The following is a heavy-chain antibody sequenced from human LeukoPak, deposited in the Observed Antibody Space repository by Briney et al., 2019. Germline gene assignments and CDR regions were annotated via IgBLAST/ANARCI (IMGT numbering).Heavy chain of an antibody. CDR3: AKDLWVRGVHDY. J-gene: IGHJ4*02. Sequence: GGSLRLSCAASGFTFDDYAMHWVRQAPGKGLEWVSGISWNSGSIGYADSVKGRFTISRDNSKNTLYLQMNSLRAEDTAVYYCAKDLWVRGVHDYWAREPWSPSPQ. V-gene: IGHV3-9*01. CDR2: ISWNSGSI. CDR1: GFTFDDYA. D-gene: IGHD3-10*01.